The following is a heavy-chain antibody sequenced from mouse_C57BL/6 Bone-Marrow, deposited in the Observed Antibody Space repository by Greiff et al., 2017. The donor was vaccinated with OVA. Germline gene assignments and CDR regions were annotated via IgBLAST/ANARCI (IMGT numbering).Heavy chain of an antibody. CDR2: IDPVNGDT. V-gene: IGHV14-4*01. CDR3: TTCYYGTAMDY. J-gene: IGHJ4*01. Sequence: VHVKQSGAELVRPGASVKLSCTASGFNINDDYMHWVKQRPEQGLEWIGWIDPVNGDTDYASKFQGKATITADKSSNTAYLQLSSLTSEDTAVYYCTTCYYGTAMDYWGQGTSVTVSS. D-gene: IGHD1-1*01. CDR1: GFNINDDY.